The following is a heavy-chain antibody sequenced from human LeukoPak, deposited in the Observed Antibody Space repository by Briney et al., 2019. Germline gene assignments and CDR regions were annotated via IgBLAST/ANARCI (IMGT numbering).Heavy chain of an antibody. Sequence: SGGSLRLSCEPSGFPFSSYWMLXVRQXPGKGLVWVSRISGDGTIKTYADFVRGRFTISRDNTKNILYLQMNSLKVEDTATYFCSRSQFDYWGQGVLVTVSS. J-gene: IGHJ4*02. CDR1: GFPFSSYW. CDR2: ISGDGTIK. CDR3: SRSQFDY. V-gene: IGHV3-74*03.